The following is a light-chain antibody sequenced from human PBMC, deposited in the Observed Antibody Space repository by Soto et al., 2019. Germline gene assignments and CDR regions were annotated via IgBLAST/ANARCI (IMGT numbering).Light chain of an antibody. CDR3: QNCGTGNVV. J-gene: IGLJ2*01. Sequence: QSELTQSPSASASLGASVKLTCTLSSGHSSYAIAWHQQQPQKGPLYLMKLKSDGSHSKGNSKPDRFSDSASGAARYLTIASVQDEDEAYYYVQNCGTGNVVLGGGTKLTVL. CDR1: SGHSSYA. V-gene: IGLV4-69*01. CDR2: LKSDGSH.